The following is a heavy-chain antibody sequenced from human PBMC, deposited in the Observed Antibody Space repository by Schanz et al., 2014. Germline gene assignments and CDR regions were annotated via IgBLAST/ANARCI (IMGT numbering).Heavy chain of an antibody. CDR3: AKVRYSSGWRGDYFDE. CDR1: GFTFSDAW. CDR2: ISGRDGST. D-gene: IGHD6-25*01. J-gene: IGHJ4*02. V-gene: IGHV3-23*04. Sequence: EVQLVESGGGLVQPGGSLRLSCAASGFTFSDAWMSWVRQAPGMGLEWVSAISGRDGSTYYADSVRGRFTISRDNSKNTLYLQMNSLRAEDTAVYYCAKVRYSSGWRGDYFDEWGQGTLVTVAS.